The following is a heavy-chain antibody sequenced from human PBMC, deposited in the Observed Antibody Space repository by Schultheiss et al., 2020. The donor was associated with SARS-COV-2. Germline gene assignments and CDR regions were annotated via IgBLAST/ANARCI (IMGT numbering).Heavy chain of an antibody. J-gene: IGHJ6*02. CDR3: ARDYHRGVVPAGGMDV. Sequence: SETLSLTCTVSGGSVSSGSYYWSWIRQPPGKGLEWIGYIYYSGSTNYNPSLKSRVTISVDTSKNQFSLKLTSVTAADTAVYYCARDYHRGVVPAGGMDVWGQGTTVTVSS. D-gene: IGHD2-2*01. CDR1: GGSVSSGSYY. CDR2: IYYSGST. V-gene: IGHV4-61*01.